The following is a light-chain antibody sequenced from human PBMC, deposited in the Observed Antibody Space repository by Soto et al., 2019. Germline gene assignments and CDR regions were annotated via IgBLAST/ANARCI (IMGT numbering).Light chain of an antibody. J-gene: IGKJ1*01. V-gene: IGKV3-15*01. Sequence: EIVMTQSPATLSVTPGERATLSCRASQSVSSNLAWYQQKPGQAPRLLIYGASTRATGIPARFSGSGSGTEFTLTISSLQSEDFAVDYCQQYNNWPQTFGQGTQVDIK. CDR1: QSVSSN. CDR2: GAS. CDR3: QQYNNWPQT.